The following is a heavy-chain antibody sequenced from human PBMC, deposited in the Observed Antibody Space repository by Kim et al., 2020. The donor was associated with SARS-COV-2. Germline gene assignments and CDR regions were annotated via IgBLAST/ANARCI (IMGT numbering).Heavy chain of an antibody. CDR3: ARHLFVVPAAIYWGSGRGNWFDP. J-gene: IGHJ5*02. V-gene: IGHV4-39*01. CDR1: GGSISSSSYY. D-gene: IGHD2-2*01. Sequence: SETLSLTCTVSGGSISSSSYYWGWIRQPPGKGLEWIGSIYYSGSTYYNPSLKSRVTISVDTSKNQFSLKLSSVTAADTAVYYCARHLFVVPAAIYWGSGRGNWFDPWGQGTLVTVSS. CDR2: IYYSGST.